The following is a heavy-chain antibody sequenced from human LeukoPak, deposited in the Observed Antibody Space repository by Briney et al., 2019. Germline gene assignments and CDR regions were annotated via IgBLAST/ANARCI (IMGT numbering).Heavy chain of an antibody. CDR1: GFTVSSNF. J-gene: IGHJ4*02. Sequence: WGSLRLSCAASGFTVSSNFMSWVCQAPGKGLEWVSVIYSGGSTYYADSVKGRFTISRDNSKNTLYLKMNSLRVEDTAVYYCALGLVTDYWGQGPLVCVSS. CDR3: ALGLVTDY. CDR2: IYSGGST. V-gene: IGHV3-66*01. D-gene: IGHD3-9*01.